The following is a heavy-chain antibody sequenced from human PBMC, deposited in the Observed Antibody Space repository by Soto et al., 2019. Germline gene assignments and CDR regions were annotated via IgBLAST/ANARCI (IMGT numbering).Heavy chain of an antibody. CDR2: IYTGGST. CDR3: ARDFVVGGPTINYYYGMDF. CDR1: GFTVSSPY. D-gene: IGHD1-26*01. V-gene: IGHV3-66*01. J-gene: IGHJ6*02. Sequence: PGGSLRLSCAALGFTVSSPYMSWVRQAPGKGLEWVSVIYTGGSTYYADSVKGRFTISRDNSKNTLYLQMNSLGAEDTAVYYCARDFVVGGPTINYYYGMDFWGQGTTVTVSS.